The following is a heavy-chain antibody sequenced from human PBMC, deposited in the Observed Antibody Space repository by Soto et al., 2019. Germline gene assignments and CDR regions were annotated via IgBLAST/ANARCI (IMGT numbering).Heavy chain of an antibody. D-gene: IGHD3-10*01. V-gene: IGHV4-59*01. Sequence: PSETLSLTCTVSGGSISGYYWSWIRQPPGKGLEWIGYMYNTGSTVYNPSFKSRVTISVDTSKNQFSLKLNSVTAADTAVYYCARVSGIYYYGMDVWGQGTTVTVS. J-gene: IGHJ6*02. CDR2: MYNTGST. CDR1: GGSISGYY. CDR3: ARVSGIYYYGMDV.